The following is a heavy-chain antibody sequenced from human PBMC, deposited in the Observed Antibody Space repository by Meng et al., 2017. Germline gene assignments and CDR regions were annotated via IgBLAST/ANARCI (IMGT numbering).Heavy chain of an antibody. V-gene: IGHV3-74*01. J-gene: IGHJ5*02. CDR3: ARSDWFDP. CDR1: GFTLRTSW. CDR2: IKPDGTMT. Sequence: EGRRVVPGGCLFRVGESLRLSCTAVGFTLRTSWMHWVRQAPGKGLVWVSRIKPDGTMTVYADSVKGRFTISRDNAKNTLYLQMNSLRSDDTAVYYCARSDWFDPWGQGTLVTVSS.